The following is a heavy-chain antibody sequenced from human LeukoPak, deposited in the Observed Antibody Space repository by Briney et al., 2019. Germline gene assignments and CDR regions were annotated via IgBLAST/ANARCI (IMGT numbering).Heavy chain of an antibody. CDR3: ARANWNDVFGYYYYYGMDV. J-gene: IGHJ6*04. V-gene: IGHV1-69*01. CDR2: IIPIFGTA. D-gene: IGHD1-1*01. CDR1: GGTFSSYA. Sequence: GSSVKVSCKASGGTFSSYAISWVRQAPGQGLEWMGGIIPIFGTANYAQKFQGRVTITADESTSTAYMELSSLRSEDTAVYYCARANWNDVFGYYYYYGMDVWGKGTTVTVSS.